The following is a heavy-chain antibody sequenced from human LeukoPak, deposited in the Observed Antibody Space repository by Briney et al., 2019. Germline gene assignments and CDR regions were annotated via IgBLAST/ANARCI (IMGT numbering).Heavy chain of an antibody. J-gene: IGHJ4*02. CDR1: GGSFSGYY. CDR2: INHSGST. V-gene: IGHV4-34*01. Sequence: SETLSLTCAVYGGSFSGYYWSWLRQPPGKGLEWIGEINHSGSTNYNPSLKSRVTISVDTSKNQFSLKLSSVTAADTAVYYCARVAEDSSGWYDYWGQGTLVTVSS. CDR3: ARVAEDSSGWYDY. D-gene: IGHD6-19*01.